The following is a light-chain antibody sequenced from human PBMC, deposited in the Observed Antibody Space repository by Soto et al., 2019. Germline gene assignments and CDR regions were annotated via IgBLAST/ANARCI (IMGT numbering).Light chain of an antibody. J-gene: IGKJ1*01. CDR1: QSVSSN. V-gene: IGKV3-15*01. Sequence: EIVMTQSPATLSVSPGERATLSCRASQSVSSNLAWYQQKPGQAPRLLIYGASTRATGIPARFSGRGSGTEFTLTISSLQSEDFAFYYCQQYNNWPPWTFGQGPKVEIK. CDR3: QQYNNWPPWT. CDR2: GAS.